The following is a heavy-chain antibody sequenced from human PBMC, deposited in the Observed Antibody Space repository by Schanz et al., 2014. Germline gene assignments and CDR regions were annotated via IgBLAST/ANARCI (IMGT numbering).Heavy chain of an antibody. Sequence: QVQLVQSGAEVKQPGASVKVSCKASGYTFTSYDINWVRQAPGQGLEWMGRIIPILGITNVAQTFQDRVTITADKSTSTAYMELSSLRSEDTAVYYCARGLGDERWLDLNEAFDIWGQGTIVTVSS. J-gene: IGHJ3*02. V-gene: IGHV1-69*09. CDR2: IIPILGIT. CDR3: ARGLGDERWLDLNEAFDI. CDR1: GYTFTSYD. D-gene: IGHD6-19*01.